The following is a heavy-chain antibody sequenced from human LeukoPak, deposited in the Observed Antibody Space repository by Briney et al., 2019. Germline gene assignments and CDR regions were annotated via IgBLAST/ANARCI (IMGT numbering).Heavy chain of an antibody. CDR3: AKDHMFRQRLSGSKGLDS. J-gene: IGHJ4*02. CDR1: GYTFIGYY. D-gene: IGHD1-26*01. Sequence: ASVKVSCKASGYTFIGYYIHWVRQAPGQGLEWLGIIDPSGGLTSYAQKFQDRVTMSRDVSTTTVDMELRSLTSEDTAVYYCAKDHMFRQRLSGSKGLDSWGQGTLVTVSS. CDR2: IDPSGGLT. V-gene: IGHV1-46*01.